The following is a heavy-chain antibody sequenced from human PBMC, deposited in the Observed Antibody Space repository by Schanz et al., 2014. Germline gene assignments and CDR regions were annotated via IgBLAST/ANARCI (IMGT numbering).Heavy chain of an antibody. V-gene: IGHV3-30*09. CDR1: GFTFSNYA. Sequence: QVQLVESGGGVVQPGRSLRLSCAASGFTFSNYAMHWVRQAPGKGLEWVAFISYDGSNKYYAESVKGRFAISRDNSKDTLYLQMNSLRTEDTAVYYCAGDWASGRYYSDYWGQGTLVTVSS. D-gene: IGHD1-26*01. CDR2: ISYDGSNK. J-gene: IGHJ4*02. CDR3: AGDWASGRYYSDY.